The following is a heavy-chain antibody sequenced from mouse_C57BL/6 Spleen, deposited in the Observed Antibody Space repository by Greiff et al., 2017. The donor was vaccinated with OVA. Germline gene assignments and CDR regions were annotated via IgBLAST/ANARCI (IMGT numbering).Heavy chain of an antibody. CDR3: ARSYGNFHFDY. J-gene: IGHJ2*01. CDR1: GYSITSGYD. CDR2: ISYSGST. D-gene: IGHD2-1*01. V-gene: IGHV3-1*01. Sequence: EVQLQESGPGMVKPSQSLSLTCTVTGYSITSGYDWHWIRHFPGNKLEWMGYISYSGSTNYNPSLKSRISITHDTSKNHFFLKLNSVTTEDTATYYCARSYGNFHFDYWGQGTTLTVSS.